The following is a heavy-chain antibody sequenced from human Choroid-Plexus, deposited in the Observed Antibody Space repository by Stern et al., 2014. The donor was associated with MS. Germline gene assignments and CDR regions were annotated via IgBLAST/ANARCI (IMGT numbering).Heavy chain of an antibody. Sequence: VQLVESGGGVVGPGRPLRLSCVPSGFTFGRCAMHWVRQAPGKGLEWVAGVSYDGSNKYYADSVKGRFTISRDNSQNTLYMQMSSLRPEDTAVYYCAKDRQYLTYFFDHWGQGSLVTVSS. D-gene: IGHD2/OR15-2a*01. V-gene: IGHV3-30*18. CDR3: AKDRQYLTYFFDH. J-gene: IGHJ5*02. CDR1: GFTFGRCA. CDR2: VSYDGSNK.